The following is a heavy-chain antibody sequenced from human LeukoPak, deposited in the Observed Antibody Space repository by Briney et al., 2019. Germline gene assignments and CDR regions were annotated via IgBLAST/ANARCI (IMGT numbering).Heavy chain of an antibody. D-gene: IGHD2-8*02. V-gene: IGHV4-39*01. J-gene: IGHJ4*02. CDR1: GGSVSSSSYY. CDR2: IYYNGNT. Sequence: SETLSLTCTVSGGSVSSSSYYGGWIRQPPGKGLEWIATIYYNGNTHYSPSLKNRVTISLDTSKNQFSLRVSSVTAADTAVYYCARLLARGDFDSWGQGTLVTVSS. CDR3: ARLLARGDFDS.